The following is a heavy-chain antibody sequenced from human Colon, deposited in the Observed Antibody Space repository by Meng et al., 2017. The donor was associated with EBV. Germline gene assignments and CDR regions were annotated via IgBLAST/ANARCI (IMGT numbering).Heavy chain of an antibody. J-gene: IGHJ4*02. CDR1: GGSLSMVGYY. CDR3: ARVSSGWDYFDY. V-gene: IGHV4-31*03. Sequence: PDLMPPSQSLSLTCPVSGGSLSMVGYYCTWIRHHQWKGLEWFGHIYYSGRTFSNPSLKRRVIISIDTSKTQFSLSLRSVTAADTAVYYCARVSSGWDYFDYWGQGTLVTVSS. D-gene: IGHD6-19*01. CDR2: IYYSGRT.